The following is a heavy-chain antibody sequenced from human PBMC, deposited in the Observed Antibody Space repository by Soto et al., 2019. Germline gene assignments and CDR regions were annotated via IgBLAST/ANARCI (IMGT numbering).Heavy chain of an antibody. CDR3: ARFPFDRSSWTNPRYFDY. CDR2: INYSGST. Sequence: PSETLSLTCTFSGFSISSSSYCWGWIRQPPGKGLEWIGSINYSGSTYYNPSLKSRVTISVDTSKNQFSLRLSSVTAADTAVYYCARFPFDRSSWTNPRYFDYWGQGTLVTVSS. J-gene: IGHJ4*02. CDR1: GFSISSSSYC. D-gene: IGHD6-13*01. V-gene: IGHV4-39*01.